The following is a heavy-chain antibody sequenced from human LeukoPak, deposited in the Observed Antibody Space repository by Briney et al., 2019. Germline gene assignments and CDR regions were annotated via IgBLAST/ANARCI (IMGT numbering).Heavy chain of an antibody. Sequence: GGSLRLSCAASGFTFDDYAMHWVRQPPGKGLEWVSGISWNSDNIAFADFVKGRFTISRDNAKNSPYLQMNSLRAEDTALYFCVRKIESGAAHYFDYWGQGTTVTVSS. CDR3: VRKIESGAAHYFDY. CDR2: ISWNSDNI. J-gene: IGHJ4*03. D-gene: IGHD5-12*01. CDR1: GFTFDDYA. V-gene: IGHV3-9*01.